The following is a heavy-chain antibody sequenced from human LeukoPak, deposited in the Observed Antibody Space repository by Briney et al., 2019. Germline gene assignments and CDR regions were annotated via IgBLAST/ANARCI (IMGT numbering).Heavy chain of an antibody. CDR3: ARDWGKIDY. D-gene: IGHD3-16*01. CDR2: IKQDGSQK. V-gene: IGHV3-7*03. CDR1: GFTFSSYA. J-gene: IGHJ4*02. Sequence: GALRLSCAASGFTFSSYAMSWVRQAPGKGLEWVANIKQDGSQKYYVDSVKGRFTTSRDNAKNSVYLQMNSLRAEDTAVYYCARDWGKIDYWGQGTLVTVSS.